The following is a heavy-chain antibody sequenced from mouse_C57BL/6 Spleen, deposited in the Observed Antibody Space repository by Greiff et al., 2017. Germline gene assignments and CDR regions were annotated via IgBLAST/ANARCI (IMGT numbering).Heavy chain of an antibody. Sequence: QVQLKQSGAELVRPGTSVKMSCKASGYTFTTYWIGWAKQRPGHGLEWIGDIYPGGGYTNYNEKFKGKATLTADKSSSTAYMQFSSLTSEDSAIYYCARATVGRYYFDYWGQGTTLTVSS. CDR3: ARATVGRYYFDY. D-gene: IGHD1-1*01. CDR2: IYPGGGYT. CDR1: GYTFTTYW. V-gene: IGHV1-63*01. J-gene: IGHJ2*01.